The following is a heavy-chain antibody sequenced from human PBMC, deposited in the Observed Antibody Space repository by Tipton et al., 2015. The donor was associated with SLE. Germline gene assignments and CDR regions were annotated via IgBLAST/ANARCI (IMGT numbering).Heavy chain of an antibody. J-gene: IGHJ5*02. CDR2: MNPNSGNT. CDR1: GYTFTSYD. V-gene: IGHV1-8*01. D-gene: IGHD2-8*01. CDR3: AKAPAHLIVLMKNWFDP. Sequence: QVQLMQSGAEVKKPGASVKVSCKASGYTFTSYDINWVRQATGQGLEWMGWMNPNSGNTGYAQKFQGRVTMTRNTSISTAYMELSSLRSEDTAVYYCAKAPAHLIVLMKNWFDPWGQGTLVTVSS.